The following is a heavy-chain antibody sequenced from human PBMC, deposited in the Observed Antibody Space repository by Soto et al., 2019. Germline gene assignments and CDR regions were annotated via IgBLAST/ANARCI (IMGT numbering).Heavy chain of an antibody. CDR2: ISYDGANQ. CDR3: AKSPGGRHLVDAFDI. CDR1: GFTFSTFS. Sequence: GGSLRLSCVASGFTFSTFSLHWVRQAPGKGLQWVADISYDGANQYYADFVQGRFTISRDNSKNILFLQMNSLSAEDTAVYYCAKSPGGRHLVDAFDIWGQGTKVTVSS. D-gene: IGHD3-16*01. J-gene: IGHJ3*02. V-gene: IGHV3-30-3*02.